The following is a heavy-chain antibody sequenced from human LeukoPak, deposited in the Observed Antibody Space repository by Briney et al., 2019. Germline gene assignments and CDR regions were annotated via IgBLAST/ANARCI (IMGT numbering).Heavy chain of an antibody. CDR1: GFTFSSYA. Sequence: SGGSLRLSCAASGFTFSSYAMSWVRQAPGMGLEWVSSIGSSGDITYYADSVKGRFTISRDNSKNTLYLQMNSLRAEDTAVYYCARGDYYDSSGRDYFDYWGQGTLVTVSS. D-gene: IGHD3-22*01. V-gene: IGHV3-23*01. CDR2: IGSSGDIT. J-gene: IGHJ4*02. CDR3: ARGDYYDSSGRDYFDY.